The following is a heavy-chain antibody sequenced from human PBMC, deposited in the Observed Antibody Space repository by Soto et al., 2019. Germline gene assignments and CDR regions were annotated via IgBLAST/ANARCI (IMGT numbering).Heavy chain of an antibody. D-gene: IGHD3-22*01. Sequence: ASVKVSCKTSGYTFTSYHIHRVRQAPGQGPEWMGIMNPSGGRTSYAQKFQGRVTMTRDTSTSTVYMELSSLTSEDTAVYYCARAPLGIIVAPDFWGQGTLVTVSS. J-gene: IGHJ4*02. CDR2: MNPSGGRT. CDR3: ARAPLGIIVAPDF. CDR1: GYTFTSYH. V-gene: IGHV1-46*01.